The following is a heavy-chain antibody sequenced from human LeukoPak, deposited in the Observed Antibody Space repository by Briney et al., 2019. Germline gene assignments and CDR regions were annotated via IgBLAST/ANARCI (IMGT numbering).Heavy chain of an antibody. V-gene: IGHV4-39*01. Sequence: KPSETLSLTCTVSGGSISSSSYYWGWIRQPPGKGLEWIGSIYYSGSTYYNPSLKSRVTISVDTSKNQFSLKLSSVTAADTAVYYCARLFRGAAARTYYFDYWGQGTLVTVSS. CDR3: ARLFRGAAARTYYFDY. CDR2: IYYSGST. CDR1: GGSISSSSYY. J-gene: IGHJ4*02. D-gene: IGHD6-13*01.